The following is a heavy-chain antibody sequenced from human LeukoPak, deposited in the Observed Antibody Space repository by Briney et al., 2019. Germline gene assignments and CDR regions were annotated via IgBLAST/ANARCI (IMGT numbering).Heavy chain of an antibody. CDR3: AREVKFESSGYYPNPYFDY. Sequence: PSECRSLTCVVVGGSFSGYSWGWVRQPPGKVIEWDGYMYYSGSTNYNPSLKSRVTISVDTSKNQFSLKLSSVTAADTAVYYCAREVKFESSGYYPNPYFDYWGQGTLVTVSS. V-gene: IGHV4-59*01. J-gene: IGHJ4*02. CDR1: GGSFSGYS. D-gene: IGHD3-22*01. CDR2: MYYSGST.